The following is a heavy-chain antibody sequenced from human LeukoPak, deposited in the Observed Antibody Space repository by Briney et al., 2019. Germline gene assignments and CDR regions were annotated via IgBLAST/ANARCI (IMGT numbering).Heavy chain of an antibody. CDR1: GYDFHTNW. V-gene: IGHV5-51*01. J-gene: IGHJ3*02. D-gene: IGHD3-9*01. CDR2: VYPDDSDT. CDR3: ARRWGTYDILTGYYRDQDAFDI. Sequence: GESLRISYKSSGYDFHTNWIGWVRQLPGKGLEWTGIVYPDDSDTTYSPSFQNQVTISADKSIGTAYLQWSSLKASDTAMYYCARRWGTYDILTGYYRDQDAFDIWGQGTMVTVSS.